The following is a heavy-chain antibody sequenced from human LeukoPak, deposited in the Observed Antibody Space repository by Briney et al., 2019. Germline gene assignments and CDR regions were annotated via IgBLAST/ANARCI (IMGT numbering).Heavy chain of an antibody. Sequence: PGGSLRLSCAASGFTFSSYEMNWVSQAPGKGLEWVSYISSSGSTIYYADSVKGRFTISRDNAKNSLYLQMNSLRAEDTAVYYCARGWYDYVWGSYPWPFDYWGQGTLVTVSS. J-gene: IGHJ4*02. D-gene: IGHD3-16*02. V-gene: IGHV3-48*03. CDR2: ISSSGSTI. CDR3: ARGWYDYVWGSYPWPFDY. CDR1: GFTFSSYE.